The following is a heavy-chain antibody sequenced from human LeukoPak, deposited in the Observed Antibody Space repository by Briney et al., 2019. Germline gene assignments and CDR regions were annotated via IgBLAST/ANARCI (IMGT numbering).Heavy chain of an antibody. CDR1: GGSISNYY. Sequence: SETLSLTCTVSGGSISNYYWSWIRQPAGKGLEWIGRVYSSGSTNYNPSLKSRVTMSVDTSKNQFSLKLSSVTAADTAVYYCARVKMLLGPDWYFDLWGRGTLVTVSS. CDR2: VYSSGST. D-gene: IGHD2-8*01. CDR3: ARVKMLLGPDWYFDL. V-gene: IGHV4-4*07. J-gene: IGHJ2*01.